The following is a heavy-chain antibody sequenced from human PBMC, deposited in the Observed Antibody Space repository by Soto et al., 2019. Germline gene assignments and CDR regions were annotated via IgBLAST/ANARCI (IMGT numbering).Heavy chain of an antibody. D-gene: IGHD3-16*01. V-gene: IGHV4-4*02. J-gene: IGHJ4*02. CDR2: VFPNGDT. Sequence: QVQLQESGPGLVKPSGTLSLTCAVSGGSISSSVWCSLVRQSPGQGLEWLGEVFPNGDTNYNPSLKSRVTMSVDTSRSPFSLALHSVTPADTAVYYCTRKAWVRFDFWGQGSMVTVSS. CDR3: TRKAWVRFDF. CDR1: GGSISSSVW.